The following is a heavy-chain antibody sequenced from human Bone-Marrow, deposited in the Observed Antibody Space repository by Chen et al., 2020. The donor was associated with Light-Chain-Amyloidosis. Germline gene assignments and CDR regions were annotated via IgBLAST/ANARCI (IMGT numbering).Heavy chain of an antibody. CDR3: TTQGVITGMRY. J-gene: IGHJ4*02. Sequence: EVQLVESGGGLVQPGGSLRLCCAASGFTFSSYWIHWVRQAPGKGLVWVSRINSDGSSTSYADSVKGRFTISRDNAKNTLYLQMSSLRAEDTAVYYCTTQGVITGMRYWGQGTLVTVSS. D-gene: IGHD1-20*01. V-gene: IGHV3-74*01. CDR2: INSDGSST. CDR1: GFTFSSYW.